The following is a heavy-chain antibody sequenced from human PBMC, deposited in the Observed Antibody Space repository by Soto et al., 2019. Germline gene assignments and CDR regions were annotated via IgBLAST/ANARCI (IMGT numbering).Heavy chain of an antibody. CDR2: MNPNSGNT. CDR3: GRGGRALSGDPSWYCDY. J-gene: IGHJ4*02. V-gene: IGHV1-8*01. Sequence: QVQLVQSGAEVKKPGASVKVSCKASGYTFTSYDINWVRQATGQGLEWMGWMNPNSGNTGYAQKFQGRVTMTRNTCISTGYMELRSLRSEGTAVYYCGRGGRALSGDPSWYCDYWGQGTLVTVSS. CDR1: GYTFTSYD. D-gene: IGHD4-17*01.